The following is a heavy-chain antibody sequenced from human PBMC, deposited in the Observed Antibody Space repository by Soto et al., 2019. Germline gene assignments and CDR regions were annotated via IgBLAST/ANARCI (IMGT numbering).Heavy chain of an antibody. Sequence: GGSLRLSCAASGFTFSSYAMSWVRQAPGKGLEWVSIITSDGRTYYADSVKGRFTISRDNSKNTVYLQMNSLRAEDTAVYYCAKDYSTVTTDPLSVVMFDYWGQGALVTVSS. J-gene: IGHJ4*02. CDR2: ITSDGRT. D-gene: IGHD4-17*01. CDR1: GFTFSSYA. V-gene: IGHV3-23*01. CDR3: AKDYSTVTTDPLSVVMFDY.